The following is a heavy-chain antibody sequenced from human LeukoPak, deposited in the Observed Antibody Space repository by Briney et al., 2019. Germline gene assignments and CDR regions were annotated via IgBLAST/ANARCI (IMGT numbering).Heavy chain of an antibody. D-gene: IGHD2-2*01. CDR3: AKGGKDIVVVPVTLSPDY. CDR2: ISGSGGST. J-gene: IGHJ4*02. CDR1: GFTFSSYA. Sequence: GGSLRLSCAASGFTFSSYAMSWVRQAPGKGPEWASAISGSGGSTYYADSVKGRFTISRDNSKNTLYLQMNSLRAEDTAVYYCAKGGKDIVVVPVTLSPDYWGQGTLVTVSS. V-gene: IGHV3-23*01.